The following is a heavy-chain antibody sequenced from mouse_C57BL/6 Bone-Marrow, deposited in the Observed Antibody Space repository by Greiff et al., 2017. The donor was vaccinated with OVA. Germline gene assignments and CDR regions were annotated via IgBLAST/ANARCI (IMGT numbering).Heavy chain of an antibody. CDR3: ARDGEGRGAY. CDR1: GYSITSGYY. J-gene: IGHJ3*01. V-gene: IGHV3-6*01. CDR2: ISYDGSN. Sequence: ESGPGLVKPSQSLSLTCSVTGYSITSGYYWNWIRQFPGNKLEWMGYISYDGSNNYNPSLKNRISITRDTSKNQFFLKLNSVTTEDTATYYCARDGEGRGAYWGQGTLVTVSA. D-gene: IGHD3-3*01.